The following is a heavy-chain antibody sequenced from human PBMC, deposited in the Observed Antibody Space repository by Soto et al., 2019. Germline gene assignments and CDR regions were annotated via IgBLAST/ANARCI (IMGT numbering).Heavy chain of an antibody. CDR3: ARNMDYYYGPGSGNGHGF. V-gene: IGHV1-2*02. CDR2: INPRFGDT. Sequence: QVQLVQSGAELKEPGDSVRVSCEASGYTFTAYYIHWVRQAPGQGLEWMGWINPRFGDTSYAPDFQGRVSMTRDTSISTVYMEMSRLTSDDTAIYYGARNMDYYYGPGSGNGHGFWGQGTTVPVFS. J-gene: IGHJ6*02. D-gene: IGHD3-10*01. CDR1: GYTFTAYY.